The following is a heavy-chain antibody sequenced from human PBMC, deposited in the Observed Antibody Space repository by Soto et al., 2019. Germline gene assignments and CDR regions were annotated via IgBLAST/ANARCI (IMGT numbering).Heavy chain of an antibody. Sequence: PGGSLRLSCAASGFTFSSYGMHWVRQAPGKGLEWVAVISYDGSNKYYADSVKGRFTISRDNSKNTLYLQMNSLRAEDTAVYYCARDKGYCSSTSCSTDYYYYYGMDVWGQGTTVTVSS. CDR1: GFTFSSYG. D-gene: IGHD2-2*01. J-gene: IGHJ6*02. V-gene: IGHV3-30*19. CDR2: ISYDGSNK. CDR3: ARDKGYCSSTSCSTDYYYYYGMDV.